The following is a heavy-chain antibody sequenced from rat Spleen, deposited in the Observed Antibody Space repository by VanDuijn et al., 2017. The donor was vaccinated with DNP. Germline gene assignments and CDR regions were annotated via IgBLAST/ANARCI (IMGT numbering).Heavy chain of an antibody. J-gene: IGHJ2*01. CDR2: ISYDGGST. V-gene: IGHV5-22*01. D-gene: IGHD1-4*01. CDR3: ARHVLPLRVWDY. CDR1: RFTFSDYY. Sequence: EVQLVESGGGLVQPGGSLKLSCAASRFTFSDYYMAWVRQAPTKGLEWVAYISYDGGSTRYGDSVKGRFTISRDNAKSTLYLQINSLRSEDMATYYCARHVLPLRVWDYWGQGVMVTVSS.